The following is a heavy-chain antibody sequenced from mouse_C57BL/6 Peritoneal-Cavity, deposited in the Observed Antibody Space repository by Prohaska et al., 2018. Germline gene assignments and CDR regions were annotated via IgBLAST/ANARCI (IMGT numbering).Heavy chain of an antibody. CDR3: GRDGYGNYFDY. CDR1: GFTFSSYA. J-gene: IGHJ2*01. V-gene: IGHV5-4*01. CDR2: IRDCGSYT. D-gene: IGHD2-1*01. Sequence: EVQLVESGGGLVKPGGSLTLSCAASGFTFSSYAMSWVRQTPEKRLKWVAIIRDCGSYTYNPDNVKGRFTIYRDNAKNNLYLQMSHLKSEDTAMYYCGRDGYGNYFDYWGQGTTLTVSS.